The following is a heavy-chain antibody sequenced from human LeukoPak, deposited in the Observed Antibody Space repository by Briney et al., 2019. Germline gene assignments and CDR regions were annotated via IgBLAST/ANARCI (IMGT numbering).Heavy chain of an antibody. Sequence: QTGGSLRLSCAASGFIFSNYGMHWVRQAPGRGLEWVALIRFDGSEKYYADSVKGRFTISRDNSKNTFYLQMNSLRAEDTAVYYCAKDRTSGGSCFDSWALGTLVTVSS. D-gene: IGHD6-13*01. CDR2: IRFDGSEK. CDR1: GFIFSNYG. V-gene: IGHV3-30*02. CDR3: AKDRTSGGSCFDS. J-gene: IGHJ4*02.